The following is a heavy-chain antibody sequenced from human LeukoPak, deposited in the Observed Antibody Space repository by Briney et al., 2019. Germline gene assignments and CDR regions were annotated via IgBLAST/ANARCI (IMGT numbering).Heavy chain of an antibody. D-gene: IGHD5-18*01. CDR3: ASLDTAMVNGDY. Sequence: GGSLRLSCAASGITLSSYWMSWVRQAPGKGLEWVANIKQDGSEKNYVDSVKGRFTISRDDAKNSLYLRMNSLRAEDTAMYYCASLDTAMVNGDYWGQGTLVTVSS. J-gene: IGHJ4*02. CDR2: IKQDGSEK. CDR1: GITLSSYW. V-gene: IGHV3-7*01.